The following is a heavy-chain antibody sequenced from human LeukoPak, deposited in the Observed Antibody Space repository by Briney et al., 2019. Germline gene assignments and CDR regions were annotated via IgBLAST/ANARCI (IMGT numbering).Heavy chain of an antibody. D-gene: IGHD3-22*01. CDR2: IHYSGST. CDR1: GGSFSSYY. CDR3: APHVDYYDGSQREEFDP. J-gene: IGHJ5*02. Sequence: PSETLSLTCTVSGGSFSSYYWGGIRQPPGKGLEGIGSIHYSGSTYYNPSLKSRVTISVDTSKNQFSLKLSSVTAADTAVYYCAPHVDYYDGSQREEFDPWGQGTLVTVSS. V-gene: IGHV4-39*07.